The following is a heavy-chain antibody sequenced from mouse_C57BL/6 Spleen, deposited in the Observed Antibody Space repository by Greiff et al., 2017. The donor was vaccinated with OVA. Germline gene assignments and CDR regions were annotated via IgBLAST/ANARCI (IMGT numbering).Heavy chain of an antibody. CDR1: GYTFTDYE. Sequence: QVQLKESGAELVRPGASVTLSCKASGYTFTDYEMHWVKPTPVHGLEWIGAIDPETGGTAYNQKFKGKAILTADKSSSTAYMELRSLTSEDSAVYYCTRSYDGYWYFDVWGTGTTVTVSS. D-gene: IGHD2-12*01. CDR3: TRSYDGYWYFDV. V-gene: IGHV1-15*01. CDR2: IDPETGGT. J-gene: IGHJ1*03.